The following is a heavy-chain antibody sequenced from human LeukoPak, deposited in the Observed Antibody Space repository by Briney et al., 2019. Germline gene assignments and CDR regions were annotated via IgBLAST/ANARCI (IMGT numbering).Heavy chain of an antibody. CDR2: ISDSGNT. CDR1: GFRFGGST. CDR3: ARDASIGLDV. V-gene: IGHV3-21*01. D-gene: IGHD3-9*01. Sequence: GGSLRLSCAASGFRFGGSTISWVRQAPGKGLQWVSSISDSGNTYYAESLKGRITVSRDNAKNSLFLQMNSLRADDTAVYYCARDASIGLDVWGHGTTDTVSS. J-gene: IGHJ6*02.